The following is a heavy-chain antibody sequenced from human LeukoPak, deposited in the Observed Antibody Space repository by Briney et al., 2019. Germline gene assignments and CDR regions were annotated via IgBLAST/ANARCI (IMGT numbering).Heavy chain of an antibody. Sequence: ASVKVSCKASGYTFTSYGISWVRQAPGQGLEWMGWVSAYNGNTNYAQKLQGRVTMTTDTSTSTAYMELRSLRSDDTAVYYRARVGYCSGGSCYLDYWGQGTLVTASS. V-gene: IGHV1-18*01. D-gene: IGHD2-15*01. CDR3: ARVGYCSGGSCYLDY. J-gene: IGHJ4*02. CDR2: VSAYNGNT. CDR1: GYTFTSYG.